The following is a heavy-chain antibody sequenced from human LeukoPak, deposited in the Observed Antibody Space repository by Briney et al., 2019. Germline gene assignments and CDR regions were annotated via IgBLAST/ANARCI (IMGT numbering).Heavy chain of an antibody. Sequence: SETLSLTCTVSGASISSYYWSWIRQPPGKGXXXXXXXXYSGSTLYNPTLQSRVTISVDTSKNQFSLKLTSVTAADTAVYYCASGPYPAAGTDHQFDYWGQGTLVTVSS. CDR2: XXYSGST. J-gene: IGHJ4*02. CDR3: ASGPYPAAGTDHQFDY. CDR1: GASISSYY. D-gene: IGHD6-13*01. V-gene: IGHV4-59*01.